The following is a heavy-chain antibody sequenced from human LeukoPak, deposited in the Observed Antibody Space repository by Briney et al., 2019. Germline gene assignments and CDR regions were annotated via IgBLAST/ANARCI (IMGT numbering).Heavy chain of an antibody. CDR1: GYTLTELS. V-gene: IGHV1-24*01. J-gene: IGHJ6*02. CDR3: ATSGTLRFLEWLPLGFYYYGMDV. CDR2: FDPEDGET. Sequence: ASVKVSCKVSGYTLTELSMHWVRQAPGKGLEWMGGFDPEDGETIYAQKFQGRVTMTEDTSTDTAYMELGSLRSEDTAVYYCATSGTLRFLEWLPLGFYYYGMDVWGQGTTVTVSS. D-gene: IGHD3-3*01.